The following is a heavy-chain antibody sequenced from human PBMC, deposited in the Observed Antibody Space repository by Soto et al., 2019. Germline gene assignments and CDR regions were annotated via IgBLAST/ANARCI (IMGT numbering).Heavy chain of an antibody. J-gene: IGHJ6*02. Sequence: ASVKVSCKASGYTFTSYGISWVRQAPGQGLERMGWISAYNGNTNYAQKLQGRVTMTTDTSTSTAYMELRSLRSDDTAVYYCARDGYCSGGSCYSYYYYGMDVWGHGTTVTVS. CDR2: ISAYNGNT. D-gene: IGHD2-15*01. V-gene: IGHV1-18*01. CDR1: GYTFTSYG. CDR3: ARDGYCSGGSCYSYYYYGMDV.